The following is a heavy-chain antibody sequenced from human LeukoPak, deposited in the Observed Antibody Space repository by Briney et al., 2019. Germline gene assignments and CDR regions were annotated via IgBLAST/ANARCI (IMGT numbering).Heavy chain of an antibody. V-gene: IGHV4-34*01. D-gene: IGHD2-8*01. CDR2: INHRGST. CDR1: GGSFSGYY. CDR3: ARNRLMVYASYYYYYGMDV. J-gene: IGHJ6*02. Sequence: SETLSLTCAVHGGSFSGYYWSWIRQPPGKGLEWIGEINHRGSTNYNPSLKSRVTIPVDTSKNQCSLKLSSVTAADTAVYYCARNRLMVYASYYYYYGMDVWGQGTTVTVSS.